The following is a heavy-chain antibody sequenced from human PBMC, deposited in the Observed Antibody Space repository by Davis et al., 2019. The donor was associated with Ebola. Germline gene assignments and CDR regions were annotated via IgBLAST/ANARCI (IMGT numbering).Heavy chain of an antibody. J-gene: IGHJ3*01. CDR1: GGSISSGSSF. CDR3: ARDISL. Sequence: MPSETLSLTCTVSGGSISSGSSFWSWIRQHPGKGLEWIGYIYCSGSTNYNPSLKSRVTISVDTSKNHFSLKLNSVTAADTAVYYCARDISLWGQGTMITVSS. V-gene: IGHV4-61*03. D-gene: IGHD1-14*01. CDR2: IYCSGST.